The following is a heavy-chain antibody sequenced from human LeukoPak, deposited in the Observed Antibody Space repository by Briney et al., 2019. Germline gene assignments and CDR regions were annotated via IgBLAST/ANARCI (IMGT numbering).Heavy chain of an antibody. J-gene: IGHJ5*02. CDR2: IYYSGST. D-gene: IGHD5-18*01. Sequence: SETLSLTCTVSGCSISSSSYYWGWIRQPPGKGLEWIGSIYYSGSTYYNPSLKSRVTISVDTSENQFSLKLSSVTAADTAVYYCARVGYSYGNAPWGQGTLVTVSS. CDR3: ARVGYSYGNAP. V-gene: IGHV4-39*07. CDR1: GCSISSSSYY.